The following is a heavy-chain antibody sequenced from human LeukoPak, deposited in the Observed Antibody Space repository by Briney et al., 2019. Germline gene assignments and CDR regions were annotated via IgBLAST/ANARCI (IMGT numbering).Heavy chain of an antibody. D-gene: IGHD3-10*01. Sequence: GGSLRLSCAASGFTFSSYAMSWVRQAPGKGLEWVSAISGSGGSTYYADSVKGRFTISRDNSKNTLYLQMNSLRAEDTAVYYCALASMVQGVTSDYWGQGILVTVSS. V-gene: IGHV3-23*01. J-gene: IGHJ4*02. CDR2: ISGSGGST. CDR3: ALASMVQGVTSDY. CDR1: GFTFSSYA.